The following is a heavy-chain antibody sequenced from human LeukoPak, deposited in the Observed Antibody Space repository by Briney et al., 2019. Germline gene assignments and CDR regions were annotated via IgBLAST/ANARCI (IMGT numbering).Heavy chain of an antibody. V-gene: IGHV1-69*06. CDR3: AREGLAARPIRPYYYYYMDV. CDR1: GGTFSSYA. J-gene: IGHJ6*03. CDR2: IIPIFGTA. D-gene: IGHD6-6*01. Sequence: SVKVSCKASGGTFSSYAISWVRQAPGQGLEWMGGIIPIFGTANYAQKFQGRVTITADKSTSTAYMELSSLRSEDTAVYYCAREGLAARPIRPYYYYYMDVWGKGTTVTVSS.